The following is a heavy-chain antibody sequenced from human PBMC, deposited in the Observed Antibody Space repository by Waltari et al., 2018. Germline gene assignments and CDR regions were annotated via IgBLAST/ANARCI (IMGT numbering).Heavy chain of an antibody. Sequence: QVQLQESGPGLVKPSETLSLTCTVSGGSISSHYWSWIRQPPGKGLEWIGYIYYSGSTNYNPSLKLSSVTAADTAVYYCARDGAMYYYDSSGYYGYYYGMDVWGQGTTVTVSS. V-gene: IGHV4-59*11. CDR3: YYGMDV. CDR1: GGSISSHY. CDR2: IYYSGST. D-gene: IGHD3-22*01. J-gene: IGHJ6*02.